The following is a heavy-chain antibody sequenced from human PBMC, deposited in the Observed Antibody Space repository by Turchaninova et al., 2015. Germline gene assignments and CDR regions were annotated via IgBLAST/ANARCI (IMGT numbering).Heavy chain of an antibody. J-gene: IGHJ6*02. Sequence: GGSLRLSCAASGFTFSSYAMSWVRQAPGKGLEWVSAISGSGGSTYYADSVKGRFTISRDNSKNTCYLQMNSLRAEDTAVYYCAKQPYYYYGMDVWGQGTTVTVSS. CDR3: AKQPYYYYGMDV. CDR1: GFTFSSYA. CDR2: ISGSGGST. V-gene: IGHV3-23*01.